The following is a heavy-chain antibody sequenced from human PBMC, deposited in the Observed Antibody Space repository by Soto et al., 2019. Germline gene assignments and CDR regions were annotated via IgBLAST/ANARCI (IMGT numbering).Heavy chain of an antibody. D-gene: IGHD5-18*01. CDR1: RGSIGRTNW. CDR3: AAGYTYGYGPLDV. CDR2: IYESGST. V-gene: IGHV4-4*02. J-gene: IGHJ6*04. Sequence: QVQLQESGPGLVKPSGTLSLTCAVSRGSIGRTNWWSWVRQSPGRGLEWIGEIYESGSTNYIPSLKNRIIISVDKSKNQFSLNLSSVTAADTALYYCAAGYTYGYGPLDVWGEGTTVTVSS.